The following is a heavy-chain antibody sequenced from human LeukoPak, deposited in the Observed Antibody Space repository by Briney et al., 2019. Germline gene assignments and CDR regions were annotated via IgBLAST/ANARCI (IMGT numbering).Heavy chain of an antibody. CDR2: ISYDGSNK. CDR3: ARGSDGDYFDY. V-gene: IGHV3-30-3*01. Sequence: GGSLRLSCAASGFTFSSYAMHWVRQAPGKGLEWVAVISYDGSNKYYADSVKGRFTISRDNSKNTLYLQMNSLRAEDTAVYYCARGSDGDYFDYWGQGTLFTVFS. J-gene: IGHJ4*02. CDR1: GFTFSSYA. D-gene: IGHD4-17*01.